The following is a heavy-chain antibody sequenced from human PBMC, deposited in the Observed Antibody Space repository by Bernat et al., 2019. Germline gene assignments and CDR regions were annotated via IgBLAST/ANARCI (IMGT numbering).Heavy chain of an antibody. CDR2: IIPIFGTA. CDR1: GGTFSSYA. Sequence: QVQLVQSGAEVKKPGSSVKVSCKASGGTFSSYAISWVRQAPGQGLEWMVGIIPIFGTANYAQKFQGRVTITADESTSTAYMELSSLRSEDTAVYYCARVLRFLEWTSWRIAFDIWGQGTMVTVSS. D-gene: IGHD3-3*01. J-gene: IGHJ3*02. CDR3: ARVLRFLEWTSWRIAFDI. V-gene: IGHV1-69*01.